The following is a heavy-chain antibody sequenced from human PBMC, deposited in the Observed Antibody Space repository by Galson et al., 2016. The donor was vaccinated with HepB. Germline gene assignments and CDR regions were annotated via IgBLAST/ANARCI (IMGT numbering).Heavy chain of an antibody. D-gene: IGHD4-17*01. CDR1: GFDFSRFG. V-gene: IGHV3-21*06. J-gene: IGHJ2*01. Sequence: SLRLSCAASGFDFSRFGMNWVRQTPRRGLEWVAWIISGSSHIYYADAVEGRFTISRDNSKNSVYLHMTSLRVDDTAVYYCVRDPGDYLGYLEFWGRGTLVTVSS. CDR2: IISGSSHI. CDR3: VRDPGDYLGYLEF.